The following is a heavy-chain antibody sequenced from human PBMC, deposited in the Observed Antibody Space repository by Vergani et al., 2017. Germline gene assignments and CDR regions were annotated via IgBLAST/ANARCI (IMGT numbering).Heavy chain of an antibody. CDR1: GFTFSSYG. V-gene: IGHV3-30*03. J-gene: IGHJ4*02. CDR3: GAFRLMATIDPFDY. Sequence: QVQLVESGGGVVQPGRSLRLSCAASGFTFSSYGMHWVRQAPGKGLEWVAVISYDGSNKYYADSVKGRFTISRDNSKNTLYLQMNSPRAEDTAVYYCGAFRLMATIDPFDYWGQGTLVTVSS. D-gene: IGHD5-24*01. CDR2: ISYDGSNK.